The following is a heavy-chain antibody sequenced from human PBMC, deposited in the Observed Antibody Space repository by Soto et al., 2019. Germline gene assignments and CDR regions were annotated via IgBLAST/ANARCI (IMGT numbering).Heavy chain of an antibody. D-gene: IGHD3-3*01. Sequence: GWSLSLSCAASGVTFSSYWMHWVRQAPGKGLVCVSRINSDGSSTSYADSVKGRFTISRDNAKNTLYLQMNSLRAEDTAVYYCAREATPYDFWSGYYTPYYYYYMDVWGKGTTVTVSS. CDR3: AREATPYDFWSGYYTPYYYYYMDV. V-gene: IGHV3-74*01. CDR2: INSDGSST. J-gene: IGHJ6*03. CDR1: GVTFSSYW.